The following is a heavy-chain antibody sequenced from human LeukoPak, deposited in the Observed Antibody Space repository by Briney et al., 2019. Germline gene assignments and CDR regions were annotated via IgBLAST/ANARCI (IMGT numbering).Heavy chain of an antibody. V-gene: IGHV3-30*18. D-gene: IGHD2/OR15-2a*01. J-gene: IGHJ4*02. CDR2: ISYDGSKK. CDR3: AKVEYSGSL. CDR1: GFTFSSYG. Sequence: PGGSLRLSCAASGFTFSSYGMHWVRQAPGKGLEWVAVISYDGSKKYYVDSVKGRFTISRDNSKNTLYLQMNSLRAEDTAVYYCAKVEYSGSLWGQGTLVTVSS.